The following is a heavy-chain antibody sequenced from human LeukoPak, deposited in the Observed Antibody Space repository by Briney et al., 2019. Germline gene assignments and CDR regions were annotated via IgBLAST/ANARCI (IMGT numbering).Heavy chain of an antibody. V-gene: IGHV4-59*01. J-gene: IGHJ6*02. CDR3: ASGYSYGYLVYYYYYGMDV. CDR2: IYYSGSN. CDR1: GGSINTYY. Sequence: SETLSLTCTVSGGSINTYYWSWIRQPPGKGLEWIGYIYYSGSNNYNPSLKSRVTISIDTSKIQFSLKLTSVTAADTAVYYCASGYSYGYLVYYYYYGMDVWGQGTTVTVSS. D-gene: IGHD5-18*01.